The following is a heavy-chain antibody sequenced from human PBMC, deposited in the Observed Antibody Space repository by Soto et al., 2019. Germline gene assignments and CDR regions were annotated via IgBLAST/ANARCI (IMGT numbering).Heavy chain of an antibody. D-gene: IGHD2-15*01. V-gene: IGHV1-8*03. CDR1: GDTFGSYD. Sequence: ASVKVSCKASGDTFGSYDINWVRQASGHGLEWMGWMNPNSGGTDYAQKFRGRVTITSDTSISTAYMDLSSLRSEDTAVYYCAKGELSYCRGGSCYYFDYRGQGTLVTVSS. CDR3: AKGELSYCRGGSCYYFDY. CDR2: MNPNSGGT. J-gene: IGHJ4*02.